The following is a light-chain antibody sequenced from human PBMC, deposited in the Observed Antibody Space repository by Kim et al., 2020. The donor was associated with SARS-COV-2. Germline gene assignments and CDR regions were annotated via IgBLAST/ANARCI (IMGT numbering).Light chain of an antibody. CDR1: SGSIASNY. CDR3: QSYDSSNHVV. V-gene: IGLV6-57*03. J-gene: IGLJ2*01. Sequence: KTVTLSVTRSSGSIASNYVQGYQQRPGSAPTTVIYEDNQRPSGVPDRFSGSIDSSSNSASLTISGLKTEDEADYYCQSYDSSNHVVFGGGTQLTVL. CDR2: EDN.